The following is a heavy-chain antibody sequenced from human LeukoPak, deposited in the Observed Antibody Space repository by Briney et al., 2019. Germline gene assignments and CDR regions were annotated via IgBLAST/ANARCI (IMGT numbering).Heavy chain of an antibody. CDR3: AKDLGYGSGWFDY. CDR2: IYENGGTT. J-gene: IGHJ4*02. Sequence: GGSLRLSCVGSGFTFRSHAMSWVRQAPEKGLEFVSGIYENGGTTYYADSVKGRFTISRDNSKNTLYLQMNSLRAEDTAVYYCAKDLGYGSGWFDYWGQGTLVTVSS. D-gene: IGHD6-19*01. CDR1: GFTFRSHA. V-gene: IGHV3-23*01.